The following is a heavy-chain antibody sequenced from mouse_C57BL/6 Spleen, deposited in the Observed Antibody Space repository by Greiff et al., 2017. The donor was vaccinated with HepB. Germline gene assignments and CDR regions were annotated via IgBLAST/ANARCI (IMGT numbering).Heavy chain of an antibody. CDR2: IYPGSGST. Sequence: QVQLQQPGAELVKPGASVKMSCKASGYTFTSYWITWVKQRPGQGLEWIGDIYPGSGSTNYNEKFKSKATLTVDTSSSTAYMQLSSLTSEDSAVYYGARGDSNYLYYAMDYWGQGTSVTVSS. D-gene: IGHD2-5*01. CDR1: GYTFTSYW. V-gene: IGHV1-55*01. CDR3: ARGDSNYLYYAMDY. J-gene: IGHJ4*01.